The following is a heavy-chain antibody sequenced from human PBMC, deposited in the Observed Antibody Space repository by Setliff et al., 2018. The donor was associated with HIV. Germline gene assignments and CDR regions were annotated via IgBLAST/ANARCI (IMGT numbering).Heavy chain of an antibody. V-gene: IGHV4-38-2*01. J-gene: IGHJ6*03. D-gene: IGHD3-22*01. Sequence: SETLSLTCAVSGYSISTAYYWGWIRQPPGKGLEWIGSVYHSGTTYYNPSLKSRVTISVDMSNNQFSLSLISMTAADSGIYYCARLGDNSDWRSNYFFYYMDVWGKGTTVTVSS. CDR3: ARLGDNSDWRSNYFFYYMDV. CDR2: VYHSGTT. CDR1: GYSISTAYY.